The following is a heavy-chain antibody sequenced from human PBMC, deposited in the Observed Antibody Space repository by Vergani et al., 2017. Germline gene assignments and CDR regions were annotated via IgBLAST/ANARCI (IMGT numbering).Heavy chain of an antibody. Sequence: QVQLQQWGGGLLKPSETLSLTCVVNGESFTSYHWTWIRQSPGEGLEWVGDIDHTGRPDYNPSLKSRLTMSVYKSRNQFSLTLNFVTATDTAIYFCARVNTETNGHLYYYYYMDVWGQGTAVTVS. CDR3: ARVNTETNGHLYYYYYMDV. D-gene: IGHD4-11*01. J-gene: IGHJ6*03. CDR1: GESFTSYH. CDR2: IDHTGRP. V-gene: IGHV4-34*01.